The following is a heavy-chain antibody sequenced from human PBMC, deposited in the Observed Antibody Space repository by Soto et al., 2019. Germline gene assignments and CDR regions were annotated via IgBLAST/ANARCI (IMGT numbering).Heavy chain of an antibody. CDR2: INHSGST. CDR1: GGYFSGYY. D-gene: IGHD2-8*02. Sequence: SETLCLTCAVYGGYFSGYYGTWIRQPPGTGLEWIGEINHSGSTNYNPSLKSRVTISVDTSKNQFSLKLTSVTAADTAVYYCARDKITGLFDYWGQGTLVTVSS. J-gene: IGHJ4*02. CDR3: ARDKITGLFDY. V-gene: IGHV4-34*01.